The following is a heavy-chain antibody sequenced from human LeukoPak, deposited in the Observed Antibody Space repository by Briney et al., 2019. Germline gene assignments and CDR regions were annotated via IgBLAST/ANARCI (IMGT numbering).Heavy chain of an antibody. CDR2: ISGSGITT. D-gene: IGHD2-2*01. Sequence: SGGSLRLSCAASGFTFSSYAMHWVRQAPGKGLEWVSAISGSGITTHFADSVKGRFTISRDNFKNTVSLQMNGLRAEDTAVYYCAKVDAFAFDYWGQGTLVTVSS. V-gene: IGHV3-23*01. CDR3: AKVDAFAFDY. CDR1: GFTFSSYA. J-gene: IGHJ4*02.